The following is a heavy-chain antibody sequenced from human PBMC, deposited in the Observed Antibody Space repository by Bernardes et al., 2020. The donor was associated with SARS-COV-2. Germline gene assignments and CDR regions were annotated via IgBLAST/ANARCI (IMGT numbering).Heavy chain of an antibody. CDR1: GGSISSSSYY. CDR3: ARRRGRLEVASLGNFDY. D-gene: IGHD6-19*01. Sequence: SETLSLTCTVSGGSISSSSYYWGWIRQPPGKGLEWIGSIYYSGSTYYNPSLKSRVTISVDTSKNQFSLKLSSVTAADTAVYYCARRRGRLEVASLGNFDYWGQGTLVTVSS. V-gene: IGHV4-39*01. J-gene: IGHJ4*02. CDR2: IYYSGST.